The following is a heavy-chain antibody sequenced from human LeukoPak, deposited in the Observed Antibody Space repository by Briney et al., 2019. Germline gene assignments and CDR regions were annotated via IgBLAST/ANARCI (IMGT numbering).Heavy chain of an antibody. J-gene: IGHJ6*03. CDR3: ARRKTVIAVVGTPYYYYYMDG. CDR1: GDSVSSNSAA. CDR2: TYYRSTWYN. D-gene: IGHD6-19*01. Sequence: SQTLSLTCAISGDSVSSNSAAWNWIRQSPSRGLEWLGRTYYRSTWYNDYAVSVKSRITINPDTSKNQFSLQLNSVTPEDTAVYYCARRKTVIAVVGTPYYYYYMDGWGKGTTVTVS. V-gene: IGHV6-1*01.